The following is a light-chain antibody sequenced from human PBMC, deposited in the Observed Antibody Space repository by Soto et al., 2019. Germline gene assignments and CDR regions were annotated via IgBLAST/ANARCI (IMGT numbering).Light chain of an antibody. CDR3: AAWDASLNGL. CDR1: SSNIGSNT. V-gene: IGLV1-44*01. Sequence: QTVVTQPPSASGTPGQRVTISCSGSSSNIGSNTVNWYQQVPGTAPKLLIYSNNQRPSGVPDRFSGSKSGTSASLAISGLQSEDEADYYCAAWDASLNGLFDGGTKLTVL. CDR2: SNN. J-gene: IGLJ2*01.